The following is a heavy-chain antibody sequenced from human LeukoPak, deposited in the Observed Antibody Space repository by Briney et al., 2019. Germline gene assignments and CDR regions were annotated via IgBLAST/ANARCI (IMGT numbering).Heavy chain of an antibody. CDR3: ARLGAMATVDY. D-gene: IGHD5-24*01. J-gene: IGHJ4*02. CDR1: GGSISSYY. V-gene: IGHV4-59*01. Sequence: PSETLSLTCTVSGGSISSYYWSWIRQPPGKGLEWIGYIYYSGSTNYNPSLKSRVTISMDTSNNQFSLKLSSVTAADTAVYYCARLGAMATVDYWGQGTLVTVSS. CDR2: IYYSGST.